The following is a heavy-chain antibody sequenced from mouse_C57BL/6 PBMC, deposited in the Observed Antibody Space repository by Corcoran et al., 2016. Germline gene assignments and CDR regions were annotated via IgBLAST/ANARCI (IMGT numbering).Heavy chain of an antibody. CDR1: GSTFTDYY. J-gene: IGHJ4*01. V-gene: IGHV1-19*01. Sequence: EVQLQQSGPVLVKPGASGKMSCKASGSTFTDYYMNCVRQSHGRGLEWIGVIHPYNGGTSYNQKFKGKATLTVDKSSSPAYMEINSLTSEDSAVYYCARTLIYYGSSYAMDYWGQGTSVTVSS. CDR3: ARTLIYYGSSYAMDY. CDR2: IHPYNGGT. D-gene: IGHD2-1*01.